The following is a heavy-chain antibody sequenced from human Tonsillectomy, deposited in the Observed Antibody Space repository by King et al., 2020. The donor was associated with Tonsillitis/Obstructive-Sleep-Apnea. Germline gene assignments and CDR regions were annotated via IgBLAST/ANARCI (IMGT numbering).Heavy chain of an antibody. CDR3: ASVDTVTTNGFDI. CDR1: GGSITSYY. D-gene: IGHD4-17*01. CDR2: FYYTGST. Sequence: VQLQESGPGVVKPSETLSLTCIVSGGSITSYYWSWIRQPPGKGLEWIAWFYYTGSTNYNPSLMGRVTISVDTSKNPFSLNLNSVTAADTAVYYCASVDTVTTNGFDIWGQGTMVTVSS. V-gene: IGHV4-59*01. J-gene: IGHJ3*02.